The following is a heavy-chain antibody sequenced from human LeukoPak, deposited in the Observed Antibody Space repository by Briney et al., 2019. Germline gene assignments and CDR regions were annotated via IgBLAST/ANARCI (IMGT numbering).Heavy chain of an antibody. Sequence: GGSLRLSCAASGFTFSSYWMHWARQAPGKGLVWVSRINSDGSRTSYADSVKGRFTISRDNAKNTLYLQMNSLRAEDTAVYYCAREWLAEEGWFDPWGQGTLVTVSS. D-gene: IGHD6-19*01. CDR1: GFTFSSYW. CDR3: AREWLAEEGWFDP. V-gene: IGHV3-74*01. CDR2: INSDGSRT. J-gene: IGHJ5*02.